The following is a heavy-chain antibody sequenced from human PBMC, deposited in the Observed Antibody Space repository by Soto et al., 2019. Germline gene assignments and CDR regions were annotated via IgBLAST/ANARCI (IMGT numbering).Heavy chain of an antibody. D-gene: IGHD2-2*01. V-gene: IGHV3-23*01. CDR2: ISASSGST. CDR1: GFSFNYFA. J-gene: IGHJ4*02. Sequence: PGGSLRLSCVASGFSFNYFAMSWVRQAPGKGLEWVSAISASSGSTFYADSVKGRFTISRDNSKNTLWLQMKSLRAEDTALYYCAKNPVQYCISTSCWIDYWGQGTLVTVSS. CDR3: AKNPVQYCISTSCWIDY.